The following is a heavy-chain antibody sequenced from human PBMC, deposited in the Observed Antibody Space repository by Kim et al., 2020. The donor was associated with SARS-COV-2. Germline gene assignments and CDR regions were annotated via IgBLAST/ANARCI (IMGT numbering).Heavy chain of an antibody. D-gene: IGHD3-3*01. Sequence: GGSLRLSCVASGFTFNSYALTWVRQAPGKGLEWVSTITGSGSTSFYADSVKGRFSLSRDNSKNTLYLDMETLRDEDTAVYYCAKDEYYGLNWYFDLLGRG. CDR2: ITGSGSTS. J-gene: IGHJ2*01. CDR3: AKDEYYGLNWYFDL. V-gene: IGHV3-23*01. CDR1: GFTFNSYA.